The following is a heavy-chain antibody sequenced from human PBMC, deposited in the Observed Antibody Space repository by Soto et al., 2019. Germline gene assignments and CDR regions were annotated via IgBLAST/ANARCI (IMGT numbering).Heavy chain of an antibody. J-gene: IGHJ4*02. CDR2: INADNSNT. D-gene: IGHD2-2*01. V-gene: IGHV1-3*01. CDR3: ALPAATSPFDY. Sequence: ASVTVSCKASGYTFTSYAMHWVRQAPGQRLEWMGWINADNSNTKYSQKIQGRVTITRDTSASTAYMELSSLRSEDTAVYYCALPAATSPFDYWGQGTLVTVSS. CDR1: GYTFTSYA.